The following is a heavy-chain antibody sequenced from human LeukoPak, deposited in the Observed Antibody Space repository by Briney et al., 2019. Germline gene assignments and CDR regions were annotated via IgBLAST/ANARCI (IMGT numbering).Heavy chain of an antibody. Sequence: GGSLRLSCAVSGFTFSSYGMHWVRQAPGKGLEWVAFIRYDGSNKYYADSVKGRFTISRDNSKNTLYLQMNSLRVEDTAVYYCAKDGGPHGGYYFDYWGQGTLVTVSS. V-gene: IGHV3-30*02. CDR1: GFTFSSYG. CDR2: IRYDGSNK. D-gene: IGHD2-15*01. J-gene: IGHJ4*02. CDR3: AKDGGPHGGYYFDY.